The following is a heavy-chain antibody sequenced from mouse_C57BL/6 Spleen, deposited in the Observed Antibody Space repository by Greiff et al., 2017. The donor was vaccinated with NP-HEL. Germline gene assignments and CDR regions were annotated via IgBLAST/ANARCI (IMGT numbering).Heavy chain of an antibody. CDR1: GYSITSGYY. Sequence: EVQLQESGPGLVKPSQSLSLTCSVTGYSITSGYYWNWIRQFPGNKLEWMGYISYDGSNNYNPSLKNRISITRETSKNQFFLKLNSVTTEDTATYYCARDGYFDVWGTGTTVTVSS. CDR3: ARDGYFDV. V-gene: IGHV3-6*01. CDR2: ISYDGSN. J-gene: IGHJ1*03.